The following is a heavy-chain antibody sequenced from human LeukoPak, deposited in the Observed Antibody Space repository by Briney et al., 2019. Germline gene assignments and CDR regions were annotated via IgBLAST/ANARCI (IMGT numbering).Heavy chain of an antibody. Sequence: GGSLRLSCAASGFTFSSYAMHWVREAPGKGLEYVSAISSNGGSTYYANSVKGRFTISRDNSKNTLYLQMGSLRAEDMAVYYCARDLAPSYDYVWGSYRVIVGYWGQGTLVTVSS. J-gene: IGHJ4*02. V-gene: IGHV3-64*01. D-gene: IGHD3-16*02. CDR1: GFTFSSYA. CDR2: ISSNGGST. CDR3: ARDLAPSYDYVWGSYRVIVGY.